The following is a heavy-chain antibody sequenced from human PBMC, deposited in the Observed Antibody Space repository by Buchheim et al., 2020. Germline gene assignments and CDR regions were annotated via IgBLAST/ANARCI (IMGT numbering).Heavy chain of an antibody. CDR2: IRYDGSNK. CDR3: AKGVLEVLSYFDY. Sequence: QVQLVESGGGVVQPGRSLRLSCAASGFTFSSYGMHWVRQAPGKGLEWVAVIRYDGSNKYYADSVKGRFTISRDNSKNTLYLQMNSLRAEDTAVYYCAKGVLEVLSYFDYWGQGTL. CDR1: GFTFSSYG. J-gene: IGHJ4*02. V-gene: IGHV3-30*02.